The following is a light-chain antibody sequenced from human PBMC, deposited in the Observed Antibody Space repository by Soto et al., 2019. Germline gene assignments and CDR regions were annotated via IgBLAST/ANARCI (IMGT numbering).Light chain of an antibody. CDR1: QSVSSSY. V-gene: IGKV3-20*01. CDR2: GAS. CDR3: QQYGSSAMYT. Sequence: EIVLTQSPGTLSLSPGERATLSCRAIQSVSSSYLAWYQQKPGQAPRLRIYGASSRATGIPDRFSGSGSGTDFTLTISRLEPEDFAVYYCQQYGSSAMYTFGQGTKLEIK. J-gene: IGKJ2*01.